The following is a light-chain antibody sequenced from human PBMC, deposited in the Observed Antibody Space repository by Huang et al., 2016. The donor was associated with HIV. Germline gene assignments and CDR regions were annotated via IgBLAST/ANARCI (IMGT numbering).Light chain of an antibody. CDR1: QTISTF. Sequence: DIQTTQSPSSLSASVGDRISITCRASQTISTFLNWYQQKPGKAPKLLIYAASNLQSGVSSRFSGTGSGTLFTLTVTGLLPDDFATYFCQQTSSVPLTFGGGTKVEMK. V-gene: IGKV1-39*01. CDR2: AAS. J-gene: IGKJ4*01. CDR3: QQTSSVPLT.